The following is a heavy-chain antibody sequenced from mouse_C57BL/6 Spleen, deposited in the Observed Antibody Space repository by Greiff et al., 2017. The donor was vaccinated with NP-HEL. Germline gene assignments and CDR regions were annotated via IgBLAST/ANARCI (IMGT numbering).Heavy chain of an antibody. CDR2: IDPSDSYT. V-gene: IGHV1-69*01. CDR3: ATYDGYRDWYFDV. Sequence: QVQLQQPGAALVMPGASVKLSCKASGYTFTSYWMHWVKQRPGQGLEWIGEIDPSDSYTNYNQKFKGKSTLTVDKSSSTAYMQLSSLTSEDSAVYYGATYDGYRDWYFDVWGTGTTVTVSS. CDR1: GYTFTSYW. D-gene: IGHD2-3*01. J-gene: IGHJ1*03.